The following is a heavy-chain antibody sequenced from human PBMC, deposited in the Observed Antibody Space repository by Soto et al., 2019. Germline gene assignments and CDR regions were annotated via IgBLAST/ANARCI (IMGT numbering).Heavy chain of an antibody. V-gene: IGHV3-23*01. CDR1: GFTFSSYA. J-gene: IGHJ4*02. D-gene: IGHD3-22*01. CDR2: ISGSGGST. Sequence: EVQLLESGGGLVQPGGSLRLSCAASGFTFSSYAMSWVRQAPGKGLEWVSAISGSGGSTYYADSVKGRFTISRDNSKNTLYLQMNSLIAEDTAVYYCAKDDSIVVVLPSDYWGQGTLVTGSS. CDR3: AKDDSIVVVLPSDY.